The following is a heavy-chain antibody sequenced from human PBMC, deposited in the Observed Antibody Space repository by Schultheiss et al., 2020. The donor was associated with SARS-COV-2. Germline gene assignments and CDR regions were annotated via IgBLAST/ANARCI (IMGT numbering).Heavy chain of an antibody. Sequence: GESLKISCAASGFTFSSYGMHWVRQAPGKGLEWVAVISYDGSNKYYADSVKGRFTISRDNSKNTLYLQMNSLRAEDTAVYYCARDPSVGQLVYYFDYWGQGTLVTVSS. CDR1: GFTFSSYG. CDR2: ISYDGSNK. D-gene: IGHD6-13*01. CDR3: ARDPSVGQLVYYFDY. V-gene: IGHV3-30*03. J-gene: IGHJ4*02.